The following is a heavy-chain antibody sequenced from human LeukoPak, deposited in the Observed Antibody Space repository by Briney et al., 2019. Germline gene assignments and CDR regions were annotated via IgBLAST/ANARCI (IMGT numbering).Heavy chain of an antibody. Sequence: ASVKVSCKASGYTFTSYGISWVRQAPGQGLEWMGWISAYNDNTNYAQKLQGRVTMTTDTSTSTAYMELRSLRSDDTAVYYCARVDCSGGSCYLGDYWGQGTLVTVSS. J-gene: IGHJ4*02. CDR2: ISAYNDNT. D-gene: IGHD2-15*01. V-gene: IGHV1-18*04. CDR3: ARVDCSGGSCYLGDY. CDR1: GYTFTSYG.